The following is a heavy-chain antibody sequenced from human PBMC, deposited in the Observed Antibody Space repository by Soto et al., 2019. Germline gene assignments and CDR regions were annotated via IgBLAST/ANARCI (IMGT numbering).Heavy chain of an antibody. CDR2: ISYDGTNK. J-gene: IGHJ6*02. V-gene: IGHV3-30*18. CDR1: GFTFSSYG. CDR3: VKERYAQLWLEDYGMDV. Sequence: QVQLVESGGGVVQPGRSLRLSCAASGFTFSSYGIHWVRQAPGKGLEWVALISYDGTNKYYADSVKGRFTISRDNSKNTWYMKMSSRGPKDTAVYYWVKERYAQLWLEDYGMDVGGQGTTVTV. D-gene: IGHD5-18*01.